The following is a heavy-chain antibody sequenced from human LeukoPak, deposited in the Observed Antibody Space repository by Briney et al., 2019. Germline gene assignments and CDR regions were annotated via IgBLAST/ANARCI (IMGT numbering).Heavy chain of an antibody. CDR1: GGSVSSGGFY. J-gene: IGHJ4*02. CDR2: IYYSGST. V-gene: IGHV4-61*08. CDR3: AREATIFAFDY. D-gene: IGHD3-3*01. Sequence: SETLSLTCTVSGGSVSSGGFYWTWIRQPPGKGLEWIGYIYYSGSTNYIPSLRSRLTISVDTSKNQFSLKLSSVTAADTAVYYCAREATIFAFDYWGQGTLVTVSS.